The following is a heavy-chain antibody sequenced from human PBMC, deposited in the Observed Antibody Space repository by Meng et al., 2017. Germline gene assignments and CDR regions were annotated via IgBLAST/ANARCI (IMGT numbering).Heavy chain of an antibody. CDR1: GYTFTSYY. J-gene: IGHJ4*02. V-gene: IGHV3-23*01. D-gene: IGHD3-16*01. CDR3: AKDLIGY. Sequence: SCKASGYTFTSYYMHWVRQAPGKGLEWVSAISGSGGSTYYADSVKGRFTISRDNSKNTLYLQMNSLRAEDTAVYYCAKDLIGYWGQGTLVTVSS. CDR2: ISGSGGST.